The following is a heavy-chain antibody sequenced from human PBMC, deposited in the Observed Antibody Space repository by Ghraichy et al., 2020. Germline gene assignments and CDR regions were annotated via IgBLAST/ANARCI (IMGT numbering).Heavy chain of an antibody. Sequence: SETLSLTCTVSGGSISSGGYYWSWIRQHPGKGLEWIGYIYYSGSTYYNPSLKRRVTISVDTSKNQFSLKLSSVTAADTAVYYCARAITNHYYDSSGYYFDYWGQGTLVTVSS. D-gene: IGHD3-22*01. V-gene: IGHV4-31*03. CDR1: GGSISSGGYY. CDR3: ARAITNHYYDSSGYYFDY. CDR2: IYYSGST. J-gene: IGHJ4*02.